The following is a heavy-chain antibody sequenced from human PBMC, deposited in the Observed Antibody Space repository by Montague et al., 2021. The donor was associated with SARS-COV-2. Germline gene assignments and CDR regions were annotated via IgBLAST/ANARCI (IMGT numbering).Heavy chain of an antibody. Sequence: CAISGDSVPSNRAAWNWIRQSPGRGLEWLGRTYYRSKWYNDYAVSVEGRITINPYTSKNQFSLQLKSVTPEDTAVYYCSRGYCGSGSCYVFDYWGQGTLVTVSS. CDR1: GDSVPSNRAA. J-gene: IGHJ4*02. D-gene: IGHD2-15*01. V-gene: IGHV6-1*01. CDR2: TYYRSKWYN. CDR3: SRGYCGSGSCYVFDY.